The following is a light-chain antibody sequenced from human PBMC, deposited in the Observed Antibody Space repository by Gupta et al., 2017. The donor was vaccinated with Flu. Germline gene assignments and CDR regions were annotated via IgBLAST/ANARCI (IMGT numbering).Light chain of an antibody. V-gene: IGKV3-20*01. CDR2: EAS. CDR1: QTIRNNY. J-gene: IGKJ3*01. CDR3: QQDGNSPFT. Sequence: EVVLTQSPGIVSLSPGERATLSCRASQTIRNNYVAWYQQKPGQAPRLLIFEASSKAAGIPDRFSGSGSGTDFTLTITRLESEDFAVYYCQQDGNSPFTFGHGTKVEIK.